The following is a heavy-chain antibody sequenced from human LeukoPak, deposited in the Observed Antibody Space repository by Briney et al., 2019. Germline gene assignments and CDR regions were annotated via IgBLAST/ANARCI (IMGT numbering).Heavy chain of an antibody. D-gene: IGHD1-26*01. V-gene: IGHV5-51*01. CDR3: ARRSGMGPYNYYGMDV. CDR2: IHPGDSDT. J-gene: IGHJ6*02. Sequence: GESLKISCKGSGYIFTNYWLAWVRQMPGKGLEWMGIIHPGDSDTRYSPSFQGQVTISADKSISTAYLQWRSLKASDTAMFYCARRSGMGPYNYYGMDVWGQGTTVTVSS. CDR1: GYIFTNYW.